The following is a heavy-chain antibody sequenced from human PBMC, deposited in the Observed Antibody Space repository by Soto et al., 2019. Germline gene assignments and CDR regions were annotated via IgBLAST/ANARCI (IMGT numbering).Heavy chain of an antibody. V-gene: IGHV3-23*01. CDR1: GFTFSSYA. D-gene: IGHD3-3*01. J-gene: IGHJ6*03. Sequence: EVQLLESGGGLVQPGGSLRLSCAASGFTFSSYAMSWVRQAPGKGLEWVSAISGSGGSTYYADSVKGRFTISRDNSKNTLYLQMNSLRAEDTAVYYCAKLATPLGITIFPYYMDVWGKGTTVTVSS. CDR3: AKLATPLGITIFPYYMDV. CDR2: ISGSGGST.